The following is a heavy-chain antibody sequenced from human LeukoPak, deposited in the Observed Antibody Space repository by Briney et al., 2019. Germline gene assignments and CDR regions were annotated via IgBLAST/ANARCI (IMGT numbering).Heavy chain of an antibody. CDR1: GYSISSVYF. CDR2: IYHSGST. D-gene: IGHD3-22*01. J-gene: IGHJ4*02. Sequence: SETLSLTCAVSGYSISSVYFWGWIRQPPRKGPEWIWSIYHSGSTYYNPSLKSRVTISVDTSKNQFSLKLSSVTAADTAVYYCARDCPPYYYDSSGSRVFDYWGQGTLVTVSS. CDR3: ARDCPPYYYDSSGSRVFDY. V-gene: IGHV4-38-2*02.